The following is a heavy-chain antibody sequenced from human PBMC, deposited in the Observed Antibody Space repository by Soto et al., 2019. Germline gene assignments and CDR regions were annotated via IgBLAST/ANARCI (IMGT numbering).Heavy chain of an antibody. J-gene: IGHJ5*02. V-gene: IGHV3-23*01. CDR1: CFIFENFG. D-gene: IGHD1-26*01. CDR2: ISGSGFKK. Sequence: GSLRLSCAASCFIFENFGMSWVRQAPGKGLEWISSISGSGFKKYYADSVKGRFTISRDNSKSTVYLELNNLSAEDTAVYHCAKNQGVELVPLATVDWFDPWGQGSVVTVSS. CDR3: AKNQGVELVPLATVDWFDP.